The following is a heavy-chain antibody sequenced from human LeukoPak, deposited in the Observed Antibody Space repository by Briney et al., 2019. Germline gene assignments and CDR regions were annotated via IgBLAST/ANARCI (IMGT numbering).Heavy chain of an antibody. Sequence: GGSLRPSCATSGFTFTDYYMTWIRQAPGKGLEWISYISVSGTTMYYADSVKGRFTLSRDNAKNSLYLQMNSLRADDTAVYYCARVGRLQYGDYVAFDYWGQGALVTVSS. CDR2: ISVSGTTM. CDR1: GFTFTDYY. J-gene: IGHJ4*02. V-gene: IGHV3-11*01. D-gene: IGHD4-17*01. CDR3: ARVGRLQYGDYVAFDY.